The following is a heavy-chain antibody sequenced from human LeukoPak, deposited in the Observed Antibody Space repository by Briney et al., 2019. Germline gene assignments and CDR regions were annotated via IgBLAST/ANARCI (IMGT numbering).Heavy chain of an antibody. D-gene: IGHD6-13*01. CDR1: GGSFSGYY. J-gene: IGHJ4*02. CDR3: ARANSWPYYFDY. V-gene: IGHV4-34*01. CDR2: INHSGST. Sequence: SETLSLTCAVYGGSFSGYYWSWIRQPPGKGLEWIGEINHSGSTNYNPSLKSRVTISVDTSKNQFSLKLSSVTAADTAVYYCARANSWPYYFDYWGQGTLVTVSS.